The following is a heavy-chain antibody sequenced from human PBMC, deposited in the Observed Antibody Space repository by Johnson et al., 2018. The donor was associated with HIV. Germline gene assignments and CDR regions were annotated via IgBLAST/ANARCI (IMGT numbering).Heavy chain of an antibody. D-gene: IGHD3-3*01. CDR3: ARDRVPDAFDI. V-gene: IGHV3-66*01. CDR1: GFTVSSNY. J-gene: IGHJ3*02. CDR2: IYSGGST. Sequence: VQLVESGGGLVQPGGSLRLSCAASGFTVSSNYMSWVRQAPGKGLEWVSVIYSGGSTYYADAVKGRFTISRGNSKNTLYLQMNSLRAEDTAVYYCARDRVPDAFDIWGQGTMVTVSS.